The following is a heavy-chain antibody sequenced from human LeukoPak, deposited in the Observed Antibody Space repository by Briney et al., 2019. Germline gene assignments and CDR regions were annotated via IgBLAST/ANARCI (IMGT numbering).Heavy chain of an antibody. CDR2: IYTSGST. CDR3: ARSPSRGIPVVNWFDP. J-gene: IGHJ5*02. D-gene: IGHD2-15*01. CDR1: GGSISSGSYY. V-gene: IGHV4-61*02. Sequence: SQTLSLTCTVSGGSISSGSYYWSWIRQPAGKGLEWIGRIYTSGSTNYNPSLKSRVTISVDTPKNQFSLKLSSVTAADTAVYYCARSPSRGIPVVNWFDPWGQGTLVTVSS.